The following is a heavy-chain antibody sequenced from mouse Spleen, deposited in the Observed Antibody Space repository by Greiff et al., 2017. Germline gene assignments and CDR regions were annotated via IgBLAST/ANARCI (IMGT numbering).Heavy chain of an antibody. D-gene: IGHD2-14*01. CDR3: ATGDYRYLAWFAY. CDR1: GYTFTSYW. J-gene: IGHJ3*01. V-gene: IGHV1-69*01. CDR2: IDPSDSYT. Sequence: QVQLQQPGAELVMPGASVKLSCKASGYTFTSYWMHWVKQRPGQGLEWIGEIDPSDSYTNYNQKFKGKATLTADKSSSTAYMQLSSLTSEDSAVYFCATGDYRYLAWFAYWGQGTLVTVSA.